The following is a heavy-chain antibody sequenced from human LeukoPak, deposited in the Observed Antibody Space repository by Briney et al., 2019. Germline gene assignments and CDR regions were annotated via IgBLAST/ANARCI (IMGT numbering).Heavy chain of an antibody. CDR3: AKGRGGGSYSDAFDI. D-gene: IGHD1-26*01. Sequence: QPGGSLRLSCAASGFTFDDYAMHWVRQAPGKGLEWVSGISWNSGSIGYADSVKGRFTISRDNAKNSLYLQMNSLRAEDMALYYCAKGRGGGSYSDAFDIWGQGTMVTVSS. J-gene: IGHJ3*02. CDR1: GFTFDDYA. V-gene: IGHV3-9*03. CDR2: ISWNSGSI.